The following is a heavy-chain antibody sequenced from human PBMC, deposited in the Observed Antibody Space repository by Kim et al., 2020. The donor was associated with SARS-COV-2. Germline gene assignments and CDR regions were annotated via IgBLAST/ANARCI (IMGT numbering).Heavy chain of an antibody. CDR3: ARESVVAYYYYYGMDV. CDR1: GFTFSSYS. J-gene: IGHJ6*02. CDR2: ISSSSSTI. Sequence: GGSLRLSCAASGFTFSSYSMNWVRQAPGKGLEWVSYISSSSSTIYYADSVKGRFTISRDNAKNSLYLQMNSLRDEDTAVYYCARESVVAYYYYYGMDVWGQGTTVTVSS. D-gene: IGHD3-22*01. V-gene: IGHV3-48*02.